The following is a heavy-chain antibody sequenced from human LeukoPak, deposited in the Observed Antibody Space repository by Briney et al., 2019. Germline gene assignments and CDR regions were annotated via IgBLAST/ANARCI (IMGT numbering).Heavy chain of an antibody. J-gene: IGHJ4*02. Sequence: GGSLRLSCAASGFTVSSNYMSWVRQAPGKGLERVSIIYSGGSTYYADSAKGRVIISRDHSENTLFLQMNSLRAEDTAVYYCAKVREKQWLYYFDYWGQGTLVTVSS. CDR1: GFTVSSNY. V-gene: IGHV3-53*01. D-gene: IGHD6-19*01. CDR3: AKVREKQWLYYFDY. CDR2: IYSGGST.